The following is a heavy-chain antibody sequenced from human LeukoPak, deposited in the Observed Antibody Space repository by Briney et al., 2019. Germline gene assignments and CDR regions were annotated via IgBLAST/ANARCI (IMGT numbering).Heavy chain of an antibody. V-gene: IGHV1-69*04. Sequence: VASVKVSCKASGGTFSSYAISWVRQAPGQGLEWMGRIIPILGIANYAQRFQGRVTITADKSTSTAYMELSSLRSEDTAVYYCARDSLEWSSLPDYWGQGTLVTVSS. CDR3: ARDSLEWSSLPDY. D-gene: IGHD3-3*01. J-gene: IGHJ4*02. CDR1: GGTFSSYA. CDR2: IIPILGIA.